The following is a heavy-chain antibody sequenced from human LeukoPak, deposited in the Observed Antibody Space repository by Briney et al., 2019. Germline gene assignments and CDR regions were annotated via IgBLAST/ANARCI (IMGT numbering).Heavy chain of an antibody. J-gene: IGHJ4*02. Sequence: GGSLRLSCAASGFTFDDYVMHWVRQAPGKGLEWVSGISWNSGSIGYADSVKGRFTISRDNAKNSLYLQMNSLRAEDTALYYCAKGYSYGLSSFPVDYWGQGTLVTVSS. CDR1: GFTFDDYV. CDR3: AKGYSYGLSSFPVDY. CDR2: ISWNSGSI. D-gene: IGHD5-18*01. V-gene: IGHV3-9*01.